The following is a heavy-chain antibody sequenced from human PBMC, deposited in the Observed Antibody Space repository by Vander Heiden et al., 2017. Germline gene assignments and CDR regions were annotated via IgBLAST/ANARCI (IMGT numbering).Heavy chain of an antibody. V-gene: IGHV3-53*01. CDR2: LYSSGTT. D-gene: IGHD3-22*01. Sequence: EVQLVESGGGLIQPGGSLRLSSSASVFTVSSNYMTWVRQAPGKGLEWVSVLYSSGTTYYADSMEGRFIISRDNSKNTLYLQMNSLRAEDTAVYYCAKTAGSDSSGYYYDFWGQGTLVTVSS. J-gene: IGHJ4*02. CDR3: AKTAGSDSSGYYYDF. CDR1: VFTVSSNY.